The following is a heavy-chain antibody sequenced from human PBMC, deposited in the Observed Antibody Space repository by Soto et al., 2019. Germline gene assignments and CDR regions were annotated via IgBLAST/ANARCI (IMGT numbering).Heavy chain of an antibody. CDR2: ISAYNGNT. CDR3: AKAYFVWSSEQPYYFDY. CDR1: GYSFTNYG. Sequence: QDQLVQSGVEVKKPGASVKVSCKASGYSFTNYGITWVRQAPGQGFEWMGWISAYNGNTKYAQKLQGRVTMTTDASTSTAYLELRSLTSDDTAVYYCAKAYFVWSSEQPYYFDYWGQGTLVTVSS. D-gene: IGHD3-16*01. V-gene: IGHV1-18*01. J-gene: IGHJ4*02.